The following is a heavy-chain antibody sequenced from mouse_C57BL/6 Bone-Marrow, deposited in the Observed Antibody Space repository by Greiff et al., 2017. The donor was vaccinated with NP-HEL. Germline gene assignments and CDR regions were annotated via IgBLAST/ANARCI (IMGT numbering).Heavy chain of an antibody. CDR1: GYSITSGYY. V-gene: IGHV3-6*01. CDR3: ARGGFITT. J-gene: IGHJ2*01. CDR2: ISYDGSN. Sequence: ESGPGLVKPSQSLSLTCSVTGYSITSGYYWNWIRQFPGNKLEWMGYISYDGSNNYNPSLKNRISITRDTSKNQFFLKLNSVTTEDTATYYCARGGFITTRGQGTTLTVSS. D-gene: IGHD1-1*01.